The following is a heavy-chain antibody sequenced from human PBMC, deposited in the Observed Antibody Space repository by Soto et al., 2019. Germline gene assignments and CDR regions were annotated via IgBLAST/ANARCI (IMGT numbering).Heavy chain of an antibody. Sequence: QVRLQESGPGLVKSSQILSLTCTVSGGSISSGGYYWTWIRQHPGKGLEWIGYINYSGSTYYNPSLKSLVTIAVETSKNHFSQKLNSVAAADTAVYYCAREYNFWSGSFIWGQGTLVTVSS. V-gene: IGHV4-31*01. D-gene: IGHD3-3*01. CDR1: GGSISSGGYY. CDR3: AREYNFWSGSFI. CDR2: INYSGST. J-gene: IGHJ4*02.